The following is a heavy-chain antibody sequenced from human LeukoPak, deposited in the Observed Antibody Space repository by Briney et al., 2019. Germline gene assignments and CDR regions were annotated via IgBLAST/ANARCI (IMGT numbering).Heavy chain of an antibody. V-gene: IGHV3-66*01. CDR2: IYSGGST. CDR3: ARDYYSSSWSTYYYGMDV. J-gene: IGHJ6*02. D-gene: IGHD6-13*01. Sequence: PGGSLRLSCAASGFTVSSNYMSWVRQAPGKGLEWVSVIYSGGSTYYADSVKGRFTISRDNSKNTLYLQMNSLRAEDTAVYYCARDYYSSSWSTYYYGMDVWGQGTTVTVSS. CDR1: GFTVSSNY.